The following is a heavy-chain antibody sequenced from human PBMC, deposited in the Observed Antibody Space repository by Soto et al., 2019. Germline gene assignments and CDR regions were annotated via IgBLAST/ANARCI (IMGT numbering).Heavy chain of an antibody. V-gene: IGHV3-23*01. CDR1: GFTFSSYA. D-gene: IGHD3-3*01. CDR2: ISGSGGST. Sequence: EVQLLESGGGLVQPGGSLRLSCAASGFTFSSYAMSWVRQAPGKGLEWVSAISGSGGSTYYADSVKGRFTISRDNSKNALYLQMNSLRAEDTAVYYCAKEDDFWSGYSSSLDYWGQGTLVAVSS. CDR3: AKEDDFWSGYSSSLDY. J-gene: IGHJ4*02.